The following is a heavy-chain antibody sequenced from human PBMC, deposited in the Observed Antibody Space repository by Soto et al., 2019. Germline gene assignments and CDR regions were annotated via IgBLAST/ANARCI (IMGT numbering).Heavy chain of an antibody. CDR1: GGSISSYY. CDR2: IYYSGST. V-gene: IGHV4-59*01. J-gene: IGHJ4*02. D-gene: IGHD1-7*01. CDR3: ARAHNWNYVWYFDY. Sequence: SETLSLTCTVSGGSISSYYWSLIRQPPGKGLEWIGYIYYSGSTNYNPSLKSRVTISVDTSKNQFSLKLSSVTAADTAVYYCARAHNWNYVWYFDYWGQGTLVTVSS.